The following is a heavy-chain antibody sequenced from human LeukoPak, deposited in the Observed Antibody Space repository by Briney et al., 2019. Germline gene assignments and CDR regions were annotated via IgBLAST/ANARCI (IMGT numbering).Heavy chain of an antibody. D-gene: IGHD6-19*01. CDR2: INHSGST. V-gene: IGHV4-34*01. Sequence: SETLSLTCAVYSGPFSGYYWSWIRQPPGKGLEWIGEINHSGSTNYNPSLKSRVTISVDTSKTQFSLKLSSVTAADTAVYYCARGKRLYSSGWYGYWGQGTLVTVSS. CDR1: SGPFSGYY. J-gene: IGHJ4*02. CDR3: ARGKRLYSSGWYGY.